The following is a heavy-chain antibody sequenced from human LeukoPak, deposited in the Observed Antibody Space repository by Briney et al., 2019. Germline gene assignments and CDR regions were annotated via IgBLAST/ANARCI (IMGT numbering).Heavy chain of an antibody. CDR2: TGDDT. CDR1: GFSFSDYA. CDR3: AKDAIYKNSVWDYFDY. D-gene: IGHD5-24*01. V-gene: IGHV3-23*01. J-gene: IGHJ4*02. Sequence: PGGSLRLSCAASGFSFSDYAMTWVRQAPGKGLEWVSSTGDDTYYADSVKGRFTISRDDSKDTLFLQMNSLRVEDTAVYYCAKDAIYKNSVWDYFDYLGQGTLVPVSS.